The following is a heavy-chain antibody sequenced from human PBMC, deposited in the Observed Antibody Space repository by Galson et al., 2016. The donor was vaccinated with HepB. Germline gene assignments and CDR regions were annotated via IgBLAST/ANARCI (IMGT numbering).Heavy chain of an antibody. CDR2: ISWHSGSI. V-gene: IGHV3-9*01. CDR3: AKDLYASGGYSDY. CDR1: GFTFADYA. Sequence: SLRLSCAASGFTFADYATHWVRQAPGKGLEWVSGISWHSGSIGYADSVKGRFTISRDNAKNSLYLQMNSLRPEDTALYYCAKDLYASGGYSDYWGQGTLVTVSS. D-gene: IGHD3-10*01. J-gene: IGHJ4*02.